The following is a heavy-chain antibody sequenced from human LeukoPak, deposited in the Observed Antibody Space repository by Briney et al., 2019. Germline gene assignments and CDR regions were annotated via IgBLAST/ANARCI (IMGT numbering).Heavy chain of an antibody. V-gene: IGHV3-23*01. J-gene: IGHJ4*02. D-gene: IGHD3-3*01. CDR3: AKGSRHTIFGVIIPFDY. CDR1: GFTFSSYA. Sequence: QPGRSLRLSCAASGFTFSSYAMNWVRQAPGKGLECVSIISGSGDSTYYADSVKGRFTISRDNSKNTLYLQMNSLRAEDTAVYYCAKGSRHTIFGVIIPFDYWGQGTLVTVSS. CDR2: ISGSGDST.